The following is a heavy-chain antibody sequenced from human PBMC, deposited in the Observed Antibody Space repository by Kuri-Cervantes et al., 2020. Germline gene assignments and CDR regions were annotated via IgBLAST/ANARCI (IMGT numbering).Heavy chain of an antibody. CDR3: AKWLAHSFDSSGFYSD. V-gene: IGHV3-23*01. D-gene: IGHD3-22*01. J-gene: IGHJ1*01. CDR1: GFTFNSYA. CDR2: INNSGDVT. Sequence: GGSLRLSCAASGFTFNSYAMTWVRQAPGKGLEWVSGINNSGDVTHYADSVKGRFTISRDNSKNTLYLQMNSLRVDDTAVYFCAKWLAHSFDSSGFYSDRGQGTLVTVSS.